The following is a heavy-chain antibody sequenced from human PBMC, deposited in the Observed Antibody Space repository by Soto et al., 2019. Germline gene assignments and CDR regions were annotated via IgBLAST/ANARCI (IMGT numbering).Heavy chain of an antibody. V-gene: IGHV4-34*01. Sequence: SETLSLTCAVYGGSFSDYYWSWIRQPPGKGLEWIGEINHSGSTNYNPSLKSRVTISVDTSKNQFSLKLSSVTAADTAVYYCARVDIVATIRVWGQGTLVTVSS. J-gene: IGHJ4*02. CDR3: ARVDIVATIRV. CDR1: GGSFSDYY. D-gene: IGHD5-12*01. CDR2: INHSGST.